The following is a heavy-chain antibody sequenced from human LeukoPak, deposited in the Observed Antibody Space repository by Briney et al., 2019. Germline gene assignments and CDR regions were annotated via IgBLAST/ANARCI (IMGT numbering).Heavy chain of an antibody. Sequence: SQTLSLTCTVSGGSISSGGYYWSWIRQHPGKGLEWIGYIYYSGSTYYNPSLKSRVTISVDTSKNQFSLKLSSVTAADTAVYYWARVVSAVYGEFFDYWGQGTLVTVSS. CDR3: ARVVSAVYGEFFDY. V-gene: IGHV4-31*03. CDR1: GGSISSGGYY. D-gene: IGHD4-17*01. J-gene: IGHJ4*02. CDR2: IYYSGST.